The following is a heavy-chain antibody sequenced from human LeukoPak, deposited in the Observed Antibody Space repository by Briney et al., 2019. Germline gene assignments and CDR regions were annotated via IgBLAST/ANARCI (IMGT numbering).Heavy chain of an antibody. J-gene: IGHJ3*02. V-gene: IGHV4-59*01. D-gene: IGHD3-3*01. CDR3: ARYYDFWSGYTRSAFDI. CDR2: IYYSGST. CDR1: GGSISSYY. Sequence: SETLSLTCTVSGGSISSYYWGWIRQPPGKGLEWIGYIYYSGSTNYNPSLKSRVTISVDTSKNQFSLKLSSVTAADTAVYYCARYYDFWSGYTRSAFDIWGQGTMVTVSS.